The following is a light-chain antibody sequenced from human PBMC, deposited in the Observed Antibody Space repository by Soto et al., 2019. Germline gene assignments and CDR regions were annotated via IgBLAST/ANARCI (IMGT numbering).Light chain of an antibody. J-gene: IGKJ1*01. V-gene: IGKV3-20*01. CDR2: GAS. CDR3: QQYGSSPTWT. CDR1: QSIGNH. Sequence: TQSPSSLSASVEDRVIITCRASQSIGNHLNWYQQKPGQAPRLLIYGASTRASGIPDRFSGSGSGTDFTLTISRLEPEDSAVYYCQQYGSSPTWTFGQGTKVDIK.